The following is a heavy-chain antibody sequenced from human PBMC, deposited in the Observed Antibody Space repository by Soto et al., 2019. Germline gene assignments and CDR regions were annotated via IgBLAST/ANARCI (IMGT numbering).Heavy chain of an antibody. V-gene: IGHV3-66*01. CDR1: GFTVSSNY. Sequence: SCAATGFTVSSNYMSWVRQAPGKGLEWVSVIYSGGSTYYADSVKGRFTISRDNSKNTLYLQMNSLRAEDTAVYYCARDRRYVAVAGDSIGHFDFWGQGTLVTVSS. J-gene: IGHJ4*02. CDR3: ARDRRYVAVAGDSIGHFDF. CDR2: IYSGGST. D-gene: IGHD6-19*01.